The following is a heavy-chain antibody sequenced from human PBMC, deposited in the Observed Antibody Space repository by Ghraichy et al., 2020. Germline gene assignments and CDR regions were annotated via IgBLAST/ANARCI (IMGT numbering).Heavy chain of an antibody. CDR3: ARAGDSSGYYSEYFQH. CDR1: GGSISSGAYY. Sequence: TLSLTCTVSGGSISSGAYYWSWIRQHPGKGLEWIGYIYYSGSTYYNPSLKSRVTISVDTSKNQFSLKLSSVTAADTAVYYCARAGDSSGYYSEYFQHWGQGTLVTVSS. D-gene: IGHD3-22*01. J-gene: IGHJ1*01. CDR2: IYYSGST. V-gene: IGHV4-31*03.